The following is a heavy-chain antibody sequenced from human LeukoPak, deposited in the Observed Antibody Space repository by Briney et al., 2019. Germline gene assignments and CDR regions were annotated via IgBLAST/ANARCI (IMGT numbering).Heavy chain of an antibody. CDR3: AVYYDRRYYMDV. CDR1: GYTFTRYG. V-gene: IGHV1-18*01. D-gene: IGHD3-22*01. Sequence: ASVKVSCKASGYTFTRYGITWVRQAPGQGLEWMGWIRAYNGNTNYAQKLQGRVTMTTDTSTSTAYMELRSLISDDTAVYYCAVYYDRRYYMDVWGKRTTVTVSS. CDR2: IRAYNGNT. J-gene: IGHJ6*03.